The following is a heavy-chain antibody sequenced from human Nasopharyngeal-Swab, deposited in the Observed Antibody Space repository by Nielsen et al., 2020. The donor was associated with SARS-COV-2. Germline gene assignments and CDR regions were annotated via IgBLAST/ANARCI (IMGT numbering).Heavy chain of an antibody. D-gene: IGHD3-3*01. Sequence: SETLSLTCTVSGGSISSSSYYWGLIRQPPGKGLEWIGSIYYSGSTYYNPSLKSRVTISVDTSKNQFSLKLSSVTAADTAVYYCAATSVLRFLEWLNNWFDPWGQGTLVTVSS. V-gene: IGHV4-39*01. J-gene: IGHJ5*02. CDR2: IYYSGST. CDR3: AATSVLRFLEWLNNWFDP. CDR1: GGSISSSSYY.